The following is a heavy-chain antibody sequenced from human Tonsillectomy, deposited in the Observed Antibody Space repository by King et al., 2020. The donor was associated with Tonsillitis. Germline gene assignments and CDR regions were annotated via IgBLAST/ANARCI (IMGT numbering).Heavy chain of an antibody. CDR2: ISYDGSNK. V-gene: IGHV3-30*04. CDR1: GFTFSSYA. CDR3: GREQQLGQLSNPCDY. Sequence: VQLVESGGGVVQPGRSLRLSCAASGFTFSSYAMHWVRQAPGKGLEWVAVISYDGSNKQYADSVKGRFTVSRDNSKNTLYLRMNSLRAAETAVYYCGREQQLGQLSNPCDYCGQGTLVTVSS. D-gene: IGHD3-16*02. J-gene: IGHJ4*02.